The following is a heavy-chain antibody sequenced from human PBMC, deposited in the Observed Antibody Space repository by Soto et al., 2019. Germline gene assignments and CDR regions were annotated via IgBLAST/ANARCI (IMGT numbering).Heavy chain of an antibody. V-gene: IGHV3-30-3*01. Sequence: GGSLRLSCAASGFTFSSYAMHWVRQAPGKGLEWVAVISYDGSNKYYADSVKGRFTISRDNSKNTLYLQMNSLRAEDTAVYYCARGNDQISVSIAVAADYWGQGTLVTVSS. CDR3: ARGNDQISVSIAVAADY. CDR2: ISYDGSNK. J-gene: IGHJ4*02. D-gene: IGHD6-19*01. CDR1: GFTFSSYA.